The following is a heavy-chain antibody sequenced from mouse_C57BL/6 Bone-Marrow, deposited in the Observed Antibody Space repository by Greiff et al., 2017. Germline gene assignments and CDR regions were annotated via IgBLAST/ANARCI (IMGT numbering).Heavy chain of an antibody. J-gene: IGHJ1*03. CDR3: ARNLGYHLSYWYFDV. CDR1: GFSLTSYG. V-gene: IGHV2-2*01. D-gene: IGHD2-14*01. CDR2: IWSGGST. Sequence: VQVVESGPGLVQPSQSLSITCTVSGFSLTSYGVHWVRQSPGKGLEWLGVIWSGGSTDYNAAFISRLSISKDNSKSQVFFKMNSLQADDTAIYYCARNLGYHLSYWYFDVWGTGTTVTVSS.